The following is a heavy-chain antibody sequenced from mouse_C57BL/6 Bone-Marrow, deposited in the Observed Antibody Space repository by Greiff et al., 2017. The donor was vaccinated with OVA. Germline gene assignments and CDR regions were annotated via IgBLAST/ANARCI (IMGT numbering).Heavy chain of an antibody. J-gene: IGHJ3*01. D-gene: IGHD2-3*01. V-gene: IGHV5-12*01. CDR3: ARPIYDGYYGGFAY. CDR1: GFTFSDYY. CDR2: ISNGGGST. Sequence: DVMLVESGGGLVQPGGSLKLSCAASGFTFSDYYMYWVRQTPEKRLEWVAYISNGGGSTYYPDTVKGRFTISRDNAKNTLYLQMSRLKSEDTAMYYCARPIYDGYYGGFAYWGQGTLVTVSA.